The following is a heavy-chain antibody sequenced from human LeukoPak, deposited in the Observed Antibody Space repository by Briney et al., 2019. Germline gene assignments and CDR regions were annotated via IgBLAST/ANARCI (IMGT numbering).Heavy chain of an antibody. CDR3: SRAEDH. Sequence: GGSLRLSCAASGFTFSTYWMSWVRQAPGKGLEWVANIKEDGSGKYYVDSVRGRFTISRDNAKNPLYLQMNSLRVDDTAVYYCSRAEDHWGQGALVTVSS. CDR2: IKEDGSGK. CDR1: GFTFSTYW. V-gene: IGHV3-7*04. J-gene: IGHJ4*02.